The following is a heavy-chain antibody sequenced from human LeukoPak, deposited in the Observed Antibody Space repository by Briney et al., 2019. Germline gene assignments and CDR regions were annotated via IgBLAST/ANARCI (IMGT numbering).Heavy chain of an antibody. CDR1: GFTFRDFA. V-gene: IGHV3-49*04. J-gene: IGHJ4*02. CDR3: TRLPPECRYCSSISCSAFDY. Sequence: GGSLRLSCTTSGFTFRDFAVIWVRQAPGKGLEWISSISSQANGATAEYGASVRGRFSISRDESQSIAYLQVNSLKTEDTAVYYCTRLPPECRYCSSISCSAFDYWGRGTLVTVSS. D-gene: IGHD2-2*01. CDR2: ISSQANGATA.